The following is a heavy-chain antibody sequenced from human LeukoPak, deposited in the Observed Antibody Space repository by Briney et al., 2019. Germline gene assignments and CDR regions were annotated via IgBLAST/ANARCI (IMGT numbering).Heavy chain of an antibody. D-gene: IGHD3-3*01. V-gene: IGHV1-8*03. CDR3: ATRRLERRAGSWFDP. Sequence: GASVKVSCKASGYTFINYDINWVRQAPGQGLEWMGWMNPNSGSTGYAQKFQGRVTITRNTSISTAYMELNSLTSEDTAVYFCATRRLERRAGSWFDPWGQGTLVTVSS. CDR2: MNPNSGST. CDR1: GYTFINYD. J-gene: IGHJ5*02.